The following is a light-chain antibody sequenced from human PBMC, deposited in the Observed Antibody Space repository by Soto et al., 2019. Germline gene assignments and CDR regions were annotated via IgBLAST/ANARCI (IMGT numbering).Light chain of an antibody. Sequence: QSVLTQPASVSGSPGQSITISCTGASSDVGGFDHVSWYQQHPGKVPRLLIYDVSSRPSGVSDRFSGSKSGNTASLTISGLQAEDEADYYCKSFTTTNTYVFGTGTKVTVL. CDR1: SSDVGGFDH. CDR3: KSFTTTNTYV. CDR2: DVS. V-gene: IGLV2-14*03. J-gene: IGLJ1*01.